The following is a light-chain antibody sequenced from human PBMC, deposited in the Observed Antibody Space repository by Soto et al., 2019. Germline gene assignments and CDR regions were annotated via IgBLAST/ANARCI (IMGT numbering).Light chain of an antibody. J-gene: IGLJ1*01. V-gene: IGLV2-14*01. Sequence: QSALPQPASVSGSPGQSITISCTGTRRDVGGYNYVSWYQQHPGKAPKCMIYDVSNRPSGVSTRFSGSKSGNTASLTISGLQAEDEADYYCNSYTTSNTRQIVVGTGTKLTVL. CDR1: RRDVGGYNY. CDR3: NSYTTSNTRQIV. CDR2: DVS.